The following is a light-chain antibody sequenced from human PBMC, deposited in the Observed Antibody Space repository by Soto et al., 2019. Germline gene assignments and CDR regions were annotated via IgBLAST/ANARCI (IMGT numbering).Light chain of an antibody. CDR2: EAS. J-gene: IGKJ2*02. CDR3: QQRTNWPRGT. Sequence: VLTQSPATLTLSPGERATLSCRASQSVRNFLAWYQQKPGQAPRLLIYEASNRAAGIPARFSGSGSGTDFTLTISSLEPDDFGVYYCQQRTNWPRGTFGQGTNLEI. CDR1: QSVRNF. V-gene: IGKV3-11*01.